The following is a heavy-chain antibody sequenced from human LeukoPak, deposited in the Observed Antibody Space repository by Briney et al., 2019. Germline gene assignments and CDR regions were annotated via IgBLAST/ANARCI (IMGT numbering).Heavy chain of an antibody. CDR3: ARDPSSVTLYFFDY. D-gene: IGHD4-11*01. J-gene: IGHJ4*02. Sequence: ASVKISCKASGYAFRGNYMHWLRQAPGQGVERMGWIDANNGDTKSAQKFQGRVTMSRDTSISTAYMDLSSLSPDDAAVYYCARDPSSVTLYFFDYWGQGTLVTVSS. CDR2: IDANNGDT. V-gene: IGHV1-2*02. CDR1: GYAFRGNY.